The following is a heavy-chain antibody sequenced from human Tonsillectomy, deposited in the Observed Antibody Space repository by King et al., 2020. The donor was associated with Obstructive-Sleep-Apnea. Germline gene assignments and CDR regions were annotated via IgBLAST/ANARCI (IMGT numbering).Heavy chain of an antibody. CDR1: GFTFGDYA. CDR3: TRSAMVRGVIFWFDP. CDR2: IRSKAYGGTT. Sequence: VQLVESGGGLVQPGRSLRLSCTASGFTFGDYAMSWFRQAPGKGLEWVGFIRSKAYGGTTEYAASVKGRFTISRDDSKSIAYLQMNSLKTEDTAVYYCTRSAMVRGVIFWFDPGRQGTLVTVPT. V-gene: IGHV3-49*03. D-gene: IGHD3-10*01. J-gene: IGHJ5*02.